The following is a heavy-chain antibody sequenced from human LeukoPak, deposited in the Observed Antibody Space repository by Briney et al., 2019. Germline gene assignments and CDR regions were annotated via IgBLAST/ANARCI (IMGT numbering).Heavy chain of an antibody. CDR2: ITDSGDDT. D-gene: IGHD6-13*01. CDR1: GFTFSHYA. J-gene: IGHJ4*02. CDR3: AKSLNKGYDY. V-gene: IGHV3-23*01. Sequence: GGSLRLSCTASGFTFSHYAMAWVRQAPGKGLEWVSVITDSGDDTHHADSVKGRFTMSRDNSKNTLYLQLNSLRAEDTAVYYCAKSLNKGYDYWGQGTLVTVSS.